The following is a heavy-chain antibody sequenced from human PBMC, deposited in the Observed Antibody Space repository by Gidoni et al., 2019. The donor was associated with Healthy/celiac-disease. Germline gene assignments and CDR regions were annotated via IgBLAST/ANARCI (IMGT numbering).Heavy chain of an antibody. CDR1: GCSISRSSYY. CDR3: ARDRGAAAGDLDY. J-gene: IGHJ4*02. CDR2: IYSSGST. Sequence: LQLQESGPGLVKPSETLSLTRTVSGCSISRSSYYWGWIRQPPWKGLEWMVSIYSSGSTYYNPSLKIRVTISVDTSKNQFSLKLSTVTAADTAVYYCARDRGAAAGDLDYWGQGTLVTVSS. V-gene: IGHV4-39*07. D-gene: IGHD6-13*01.